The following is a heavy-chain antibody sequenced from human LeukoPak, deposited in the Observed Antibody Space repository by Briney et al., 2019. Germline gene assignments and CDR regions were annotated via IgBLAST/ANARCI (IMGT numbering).Heavy chain of an antibody. Sequence: GGSLRLSCAASGFTFSDYYMSWIRQAPGKGLEWVSYISSSGSTIYYADSVKGRFTISRDNAKNSLYLQMNSLRAEDTAVYYCARGPSYYDSSGYYHESAFDIWGQGTMVTVSS. V-gene: IGHV3-11*01. CDR3: ARGPSYYDSSGYYHESAFDI. CDR2: ISSSGSTI. D-gene: IGHD3-22*01. CDR1: GFTFSDYY. J-gene: IGHJ3*02.